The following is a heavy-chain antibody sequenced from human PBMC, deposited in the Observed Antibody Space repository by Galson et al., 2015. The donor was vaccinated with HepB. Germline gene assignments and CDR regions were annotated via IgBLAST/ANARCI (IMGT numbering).Heavy chain of an antibody. CDR2: INPNSGGT. V-gene: IGHV1-2*04. D-gene: IGHD1-26*01. CDR1: GYTFTGYY. Sequence: SVKVSCKASGYTFTGYYMHWVRQAPGQGLEWMGWINPNSGGTNYAQKFLGWVTMTRDASISTAYMELSRLGSDDRAGYYCARGSGSPALNGMDLWGQGTTVTVSS. J-gene: IGHJ6*02. CDR3: ARGSGSPALNGMDL.